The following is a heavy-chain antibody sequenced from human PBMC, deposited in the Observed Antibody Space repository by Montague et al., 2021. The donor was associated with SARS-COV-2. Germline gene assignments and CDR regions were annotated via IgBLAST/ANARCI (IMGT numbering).Heavy chain of an antibody. J-gene: IGHJ6*02. CDR3: ARFACRLLFIASYGMDV. CDR2: ISHSGST. Sequence: SETLSRTCAVYGGSLSGYYWSWIHQPPGKGLEWIGEISHSGSTNYNPSLTSRVTISIDTSKNQFSLKLSSVTAADTAVYYCARFACRLLFIASYGMDVWGQGTTVTVSS. CDR1: GGSLSGYY. D-gene: IGHD2-2*01. V-gene: IGHV4-34*01.